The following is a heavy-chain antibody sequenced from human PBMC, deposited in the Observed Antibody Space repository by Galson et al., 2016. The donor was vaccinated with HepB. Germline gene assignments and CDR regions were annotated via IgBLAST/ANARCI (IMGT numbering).Heavy chain of an antibody. CDR2: ISYNGNYT. V-gene: IGHV3-30*04. Sequence: SLRLSCAASGFSFSTCAMTWVRQAPGKGLDWVAVISYNGNYTYYADSLKGRFTISRDNSKNTLSLQMNGLRPEDTAVYYCARDNLRGYAIDYWGQGSLVTVSS. D-gene: IGHD5-18*01. CDR3: ARDNLRGYAIDY. J-gene: IGHJ4*02. CDR1: GFSFSTCA.